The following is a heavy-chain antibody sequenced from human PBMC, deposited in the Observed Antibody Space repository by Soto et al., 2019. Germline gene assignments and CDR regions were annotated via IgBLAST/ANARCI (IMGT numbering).Heavy chain of an antibody. CDR1: GGTFSSYA. V-gene: IGHV1-69*13. D-gene: IGHD2-15*01. CDR3: ARDLIPLGYCSGGSRYKVNAFDI. J-gene: IGHJ3*02. Sequence: SVKVSCKASGGTFSSYAISWVRQAPGQGLEWMGGIIPIFGTANYAQKFQGRVTITADESTSTAYMELSSLRSEDTAVYYCARDLIPLGYCSGGSRYKVNAFDIWG. CDR2: IIPIFGTA.